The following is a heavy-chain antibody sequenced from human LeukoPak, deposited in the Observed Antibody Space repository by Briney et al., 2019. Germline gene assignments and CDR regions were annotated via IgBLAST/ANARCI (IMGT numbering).Heavy chain of an antibody. V-gene: IGHV4-34*01. Sequence: PSETLSLTCAVYGGSFSGYYWSRIRQPPGKGLEWIGEINHSGSTNYNPSLKSRVTISVDTSKNQFSLKLSSVTAADTAVYYCARGPFLDYGDYAFDYWGQGTLVTVSS. CDR1: GGSFSGYY. CDR3: ARGPFLDYGDYAFDY. J-gene: IGHJ4*02. CDR2: INHSGST. D-gene: IGHD4-17*01.